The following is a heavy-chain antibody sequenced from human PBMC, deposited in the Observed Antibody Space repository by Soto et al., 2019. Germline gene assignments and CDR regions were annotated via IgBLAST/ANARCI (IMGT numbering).Heavy chain of an antibody. V-gene: IGHV4-59*12. Sequence: SETLSLTCTVSGGSISSYYWSWIRQPPGKGLEWIGYIYYSGSTNYNPSLKSRVTISVDKSKNQFSLKLSSVTAADTAVYYCARAAMGGRSWPVDYWGQGTLVTVSS. D-gene: IGHD6-13*01. J-gene: IGHJ4*02. CDR2: IYYSGST. CDR1: GGSISSYY. CDR3: ARAAMGGRSWPVDY.